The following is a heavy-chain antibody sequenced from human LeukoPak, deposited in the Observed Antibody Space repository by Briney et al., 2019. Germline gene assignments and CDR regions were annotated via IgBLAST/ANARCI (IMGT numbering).Heavy chain of an antibody. Sequence: RSGGSLRLSCAAPGFTFSNYGTPSGRQAPGKGLEGGAFIRYDGSNKYYADSVKGRFTISRDNSKNTLYLQMNSLRAEDTAVYYCAKDFRVAMAPAYFDYWGQGTLVTVSS. CDR3: AKDFRVAMAPAYFDY. CDR2: IRYDGSNK. J-gene: IGHJ4*02. V-gene: IGHV3-30*02. CDR1: GFTFSNYG. D-gene: IGHD5-18*01.